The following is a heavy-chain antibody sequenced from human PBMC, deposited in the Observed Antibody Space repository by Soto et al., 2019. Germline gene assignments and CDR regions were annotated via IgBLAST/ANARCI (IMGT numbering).Heavy chain of an antibody. V-gene: IGHV1-69*02. D-gene: IGHD6-19*01. CDR3: ARGGAVAGDPNLQRYYYGMDV. CDR1: GRTFSSYS. J-gene: IGHJ6*02. CDR2: ITPVLGIA. Sequence: QVQLVQSGAEVKKPGSSVKVSCEASGRTFSSYSIIWVRQAPGQGLEWMGRITPVLGIANYAQKFQGRVTITADKFTSTAYMDLSSLTFEDTAVYYCARGGAVAGDPNLQRYYYGMDVWGQGTTVNVSS.